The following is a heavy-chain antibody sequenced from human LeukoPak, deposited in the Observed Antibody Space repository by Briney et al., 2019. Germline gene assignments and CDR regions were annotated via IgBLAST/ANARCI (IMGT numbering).Heavy chain of an antibody. D-gene: IGHD7-27*01. CDR3: AKDSNWAFDY. Sequence: PGGSLRLSCGASGFTFSRYGMHWVRQAPGKGLEWVAYIRKDGSDKYYADSVKGRFTISRDSSKSMVYLQMNSLRAEDTAVYYCAKDSNWAFDYWGQGTLVSVSS. CDR1: GFTFSRYG. V-gene: IGHV3-30*02. CDR2: IRKDGSDK. J-gene: IGHJ4*02.